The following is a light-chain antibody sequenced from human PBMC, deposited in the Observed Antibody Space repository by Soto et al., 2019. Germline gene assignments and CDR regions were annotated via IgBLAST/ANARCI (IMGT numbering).Light chain of an antibody. CDR3: AAWDGSLNVVL. Sequence: QSVLTQAPSASGTPGQRVTISCSGSSSNIGTNTVNWYQQLPGRAPTLLIYTNDQRPSGVPDRFSGSTSGTSASLAISGLQSEDEADYYCAAWDGSLNVVLFGGGTKLTVL. CDR1: SSNIGTNT. CDR2: TND. J-gene: IGLJ2*01. V-gene: IGLV1-44*01.